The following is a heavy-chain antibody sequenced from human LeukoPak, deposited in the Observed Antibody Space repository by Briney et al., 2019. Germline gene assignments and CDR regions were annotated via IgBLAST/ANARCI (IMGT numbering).Heavy chain of an antibody. CDR1: GGSISSGSYY. CDR2: IYTSGST. J-gene: IGHJ4*02. V-gene: IGHV4-61*02. D-gene: IGHD5-24*01. CDR3: ARGAEMATITRGFDY. Sequence: PSETLSLTCTVSGGSISSGSYYWSWIRQPAGKGLEWIGRIYTSGSTNYNSSLKSRVTISVDTSKNQFSLKLSSVTAADTAVYYCARGAEMATITRGFDYWGQGTLVTVSS.